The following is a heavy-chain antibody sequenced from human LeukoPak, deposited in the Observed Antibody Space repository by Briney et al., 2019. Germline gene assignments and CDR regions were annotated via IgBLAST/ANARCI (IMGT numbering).Heavy chain of an antibody. Sequence: GGSLRLSCAASGFTFSSYSMNWVRQAPGKGLEWVSSISSSSSYIYYADSVKGRFTISRDNAKNPLYLQMNSLRAEDTAMYYCARGDHGSGSAHFDYWSQGTLVTVSS. J-gene: IGHJ4*02. V-gene: IGHV3-21*04. CDR3: ARGDHGSGSAHFDY. CDR1: GFTFSSYS. CDR2: ISSSSSYI. D-gene: IGHD3-10*01.